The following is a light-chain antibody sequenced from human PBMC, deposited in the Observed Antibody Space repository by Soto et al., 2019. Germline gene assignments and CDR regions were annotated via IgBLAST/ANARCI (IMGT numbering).Light chain of an antibody. CDR2: DVN. Sequence: HSALTQPASVSGSPGQSITISCTGTSSDIGGYNYVSWYQQHPGKAPKLMIYDVNDRPSGVSNRFSGSKSGNTASLTISGLQAEDEADYYCSSYTSSSTLGVFGTGTKLTVL. V-gene: IGLV2-14*03. CDR3: SSYTSSSTLGV. CDR1: SSDIGGYNY. J-gene: IGLJ1*01.